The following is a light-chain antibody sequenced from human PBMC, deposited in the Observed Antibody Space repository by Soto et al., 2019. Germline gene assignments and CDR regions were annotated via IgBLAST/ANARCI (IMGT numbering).Light chain of an antibody. CDR1: SSDVGGYNY. J-gene: IGLJ2*01. V-gene: IGLV2-14*01. Sequence: QSALTQPASVSGSPGQSITISCTGTSSDVGGYNYVSWYQQHPGKAPKLMIYDVSNRPSGVSNRFSGSKSGYTASLTISGLQAEDEADYYCSSYTSSSTVFGGGTKLTVL. CDR2: DVS. CDR3: SSYTSSSTV.